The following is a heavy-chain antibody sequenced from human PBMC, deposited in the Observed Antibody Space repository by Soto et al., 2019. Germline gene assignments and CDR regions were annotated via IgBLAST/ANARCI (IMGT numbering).Heavy chain of an antibody. J-gene: IGHJ4*02. CDR1: GFTFSGYS. Sequence: EVQLVESGGGLVQPGGSLRLSCAASGFTFSGYSMNWVRQAPGKGLEWVSYISSSSTTIYYADSVKGRFTISRDNAKNSLSLQMNSLRDEDTAVYYCARDQRGRLLQFLEWLIDYWGQGTLLTVSS. D-gene: IGHD3-3*01. CDR2: ISSSSTTI. CDR3: ARDQRGRLLQFLEWLIDY. V-gene: IGHV3-48*02.